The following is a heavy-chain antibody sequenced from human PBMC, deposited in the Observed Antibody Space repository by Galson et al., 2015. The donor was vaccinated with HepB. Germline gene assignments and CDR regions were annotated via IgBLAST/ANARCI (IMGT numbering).Heavy chain of an antibody. D-gene: IGHD5-18*01. Sequence: ETLSLTCAVYGGSFSGYYWSWIRQPPGKGLEWIGEINHSGSTNYNPSLKSRVTISVDTSKNQFSLKLCSVTAADTAVYYCARGRAGYSYGSVRYYYGMDVWGQGTTVTVSS. J-gene: IGHJ6*02. CDR3: ARGRAGYSYGSVRYYYGMDV. CDR2: INHSGST. V-gene: IGHV4-34*01. CDR1: GGSFSGYY.